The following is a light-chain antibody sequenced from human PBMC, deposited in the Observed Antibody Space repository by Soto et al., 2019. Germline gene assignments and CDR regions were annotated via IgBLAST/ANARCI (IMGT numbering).Light chain of an antibody. V-gene: IGKV3-20*01. CDR2: DTS. CDR1: QSVGGSS. J-gene: IGKJ1*01. CDR3: QQYQNSPRT. Sequence: ETVFTQSPCTLSLSPGERATVSCRASQSVGGSSLAWYQQRPGQAPRLLIYDTSKRATGIPDRFSGSGSGTDFTLTISRLEPEDFAVYYCQQYQNSPRTFGQGTKLDIK.